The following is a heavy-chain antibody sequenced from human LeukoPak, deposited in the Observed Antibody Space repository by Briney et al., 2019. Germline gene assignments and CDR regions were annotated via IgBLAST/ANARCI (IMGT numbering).Heavy chain of an antibody. Sequence: GASVKVSCRASGYTFTSYGISWVRQAPGQGLEWMGWISAYNGNTNYAQKLQGRVTMTTDTSTSTAYMELRSLRSDDTAVYYCARVVAAAETYYYYYYMDVWGKGTTVTISS. V-gene: IGHV1-18*01. CDR2: ISAYNGNT. J-gene: IGHJ6*03. CDR1: GYTFTSYG. CDR3: ARVVAAAETYYYYYYMDV. D-gene: IGHD6-13*01.